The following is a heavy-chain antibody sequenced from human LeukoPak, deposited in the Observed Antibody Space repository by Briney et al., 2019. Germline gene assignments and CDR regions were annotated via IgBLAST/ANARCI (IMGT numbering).Heavy chain of an antibody. Sequence: GGSLRLSCVASGFTFSSYWMSWVRQAPGKGLEWVANIKHDGSEKYYVDSVKGRFAISRDNGKNSLYLQMNSLRVEDMAVYYCARAPREWLLGYHFEYWGQGTLVTVSS. CDR3: ARAPREWLLGYHFEY. D-gene: IGHD3-3*01. V-gene: IGHV3-7*01. CDR2: IKHDGSEK. CDR1: GFTFSSYW. J-gene: IGHJ4*02.